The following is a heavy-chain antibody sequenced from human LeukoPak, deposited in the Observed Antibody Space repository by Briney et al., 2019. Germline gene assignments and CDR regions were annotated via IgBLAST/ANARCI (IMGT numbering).Heavy chain of an antibody. Sequence: GGSLRLSCAASGFTFDDYAMHWVRQAPGKGLEWVSGISDSGGNTHYADSVKGRFTISRDNSKNTLYLQMNSLRAEDTAVYYCARDRGAKDYYGSGSYSGAFDIWGQGTMVTVSS. CDR2: ISDSGGNT. CDR1: GFTFDDYA. V-gene: IGHV3-23*01. J-gene: IGHJ3*02. D-gene: IGHD3-10*01. CDR3: ARDRGAKDYYGSGSYSGAFDI.